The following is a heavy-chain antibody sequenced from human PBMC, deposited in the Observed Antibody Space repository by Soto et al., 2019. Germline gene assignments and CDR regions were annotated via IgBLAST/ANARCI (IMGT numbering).Heavy chain of an antibody. J-gene: IGHJ3*02. CDR2: IYPGDSDT. D-gene: IGHD6-13*01. Sequence: PGESLRISCKGSGYSFTSYWIGWVRQMPGKGLEWMGIIYPGDSDTRYSPSFQGQVTISADKSISTAYLQWSSLKASDTAMYYCARQTAAGNTDDAFDIWGQGTMVTVSS. V-gene: IGHV5-51*01. CDR3: ARQTAAGNTDDAFDI. CDR1: GYSFTSYW.